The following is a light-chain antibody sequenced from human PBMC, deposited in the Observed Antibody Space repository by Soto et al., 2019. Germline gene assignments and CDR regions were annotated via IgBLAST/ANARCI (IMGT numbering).Light chain of an antibody. Sequence: EIVLTQSPGTLSVSPGERATLSCRASQSVGSTFLAWYQQKPGQAPRLLIYGVSKRATGIPDRFSGSGSGTDFILDISRLEPEDFAFYYCQQRNSWPLTFGGGTKVDIK. CDR3: QQRNSWPLT. V-gene: IGKV3D-20*02. CDR2: GVS. CDR1: QSVGSTF. J-gene: IGKJ4*01.